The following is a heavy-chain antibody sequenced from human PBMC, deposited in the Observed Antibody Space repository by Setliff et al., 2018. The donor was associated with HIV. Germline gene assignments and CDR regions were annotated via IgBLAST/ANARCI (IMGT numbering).Heavy chain of an antibody. CDR3: ARAFLLVPAARDYYYYMDV. Sequence: SETLSLTCSVSGEPISSGSYYWGWLRQPAGKELQWIGHMYPSGSGNYNPSLKSRVTISVDTSKNQFSLRLRSVTAADTAFYYCARAFLLVPAARDYYYYMDVWGKGTTVTVSS. CDR1: GEPISSGSYY. CDR2: MYPSGSG. D-gene: IGHD2-2*01. J-gene: IGHJ6*03. V-gene: IGHV4-61*09.